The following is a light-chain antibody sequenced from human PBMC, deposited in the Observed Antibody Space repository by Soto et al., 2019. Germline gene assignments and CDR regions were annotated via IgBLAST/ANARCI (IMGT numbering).Light chain of an antibody. Sequence: QSALTQPASVSGSPGQSITISCTGTSSDVGGYKYVSWYQQHPGKAPKLMIYEVSNRPSGVSNRFSGSKSGNTASLTISGLQAEDEADYYCSSYTSSSTWVFGGWTQLTVL. CDR3: SSYTSSSTWV. CDR1: SSDVGGYKY. J-gene: IGLJ3*02. CDR2: EVS. V-gene: IGLV2-14*01.